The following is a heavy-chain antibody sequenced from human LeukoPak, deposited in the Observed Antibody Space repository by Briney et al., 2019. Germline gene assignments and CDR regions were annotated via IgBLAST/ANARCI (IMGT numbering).Heavy chain of an antibody. J-gene: IGHJ4*02. D-gene: IGHD3-22*01. Sequence: PSETLSLTCAVSGYSISSGYYWGWIRQTPGKGLEWIGSINHSGTTYYNPSLNSRATISVDTMKNQIFLRLRSVTAADRALYYSARDRTPKTYYYDSRGYYFDFWGQGVLVTVSS. V-gene: IGHV4-38-2*02. CDR3: ARDRTPKTYYYDSRGYYFDF. CDR1: GYSISSGYY. CDR2: INHSGTT.